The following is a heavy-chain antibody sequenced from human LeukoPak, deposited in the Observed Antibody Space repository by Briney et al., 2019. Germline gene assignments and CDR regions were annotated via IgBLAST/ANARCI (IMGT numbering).Heavy chain of an antibody. Sequence: PSETLSLTCTVSGGSISSYYWSWIRQPPGKGLEWTGYIYYSGSTNYNPSLKSRVTISVDTSKNQFSLKLSSVTAADTAVYYCARGGRITIFGVVPPAFDIWGQGTMVTVSS. J-gene: IGHJ3*02. D-gene: IGHD3-3*01. V-gene: IGHV4-59*01. CDR2: IYYSGST. CDR1: GGSISSYY. CDR3: ARGGRITIFGVVPPAFDI.